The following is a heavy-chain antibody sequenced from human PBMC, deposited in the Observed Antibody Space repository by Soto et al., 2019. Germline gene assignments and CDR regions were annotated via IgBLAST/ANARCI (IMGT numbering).Heavy chain of an antibody. CDR1: GGSFSDYF. CDR2: INHSGST. Sequence: KPSETLSLTCAVYGGSFSDYFWTWTRQPPGKGLEWIGEINHSGSTNFNPSLKSRVAISADTSRNQFSLRVTSVTAADTAVYYCAGGEFASSSFHYYYYAVDVWGQGTTVTVSS. J-gene: IGHJ6*02. CDR3: AGGEFASSSFHYYYYAVDV. V-gene: IGHV4-34*01. D-gene: IGHD6-6*01.